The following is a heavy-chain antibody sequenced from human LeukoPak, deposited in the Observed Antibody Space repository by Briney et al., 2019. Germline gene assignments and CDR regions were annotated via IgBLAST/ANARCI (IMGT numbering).Heavy chain of an antibody. CDR1: GYTFTSYD. CDR3: ARALWSAKDAFDI. CDR2: MNPNSGNT. D-gene: IGHD3-10*01. J-gene: IGHJ3*02. V-gene: IGHV1-8*01. Sequence: GASVKVSCKASGYTFTSYDINWVRQATGQGLEWMGWMNPNSGNTGYAQKFQGRVTMTRDTSISTAYMELSRLRSDDTAVYYCARALWSAKDAFDIWGQGTMVTVSS.